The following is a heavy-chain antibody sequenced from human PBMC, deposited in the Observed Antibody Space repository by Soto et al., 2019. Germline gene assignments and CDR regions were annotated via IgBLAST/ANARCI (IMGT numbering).Heavy chain of an antibody. Sequence: GGSLRCSGSASGFTFHNFALSWVRQAPGKGLEWVSGTIGSGGSSNYADSAKGRFAVSRDNTKSTLYLQMNALRAEDTAVYYCAKAGRYSGYDFFDSWGQGTLVTVSS. CDR1: GFTFHNFA. V-gene: IGHV3-23*01. CDR2: TIGSGGSS. D-gene: IGHD5-12*01. CDR3: AKAGRYSGYDFFDS. J-gene: IGHJ4*02.